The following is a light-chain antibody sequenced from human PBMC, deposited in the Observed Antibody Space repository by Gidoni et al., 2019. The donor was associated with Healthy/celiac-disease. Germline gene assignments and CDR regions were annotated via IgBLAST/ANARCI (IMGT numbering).Light chain of an antibody. CDR2: AAS. CDR1: QGISSY. CDR3: QQYYSYPRLT. V-gene: IGKV1-8*01. Sequence: AIRMTQSPSSVSASTGDRVTITCRASQGISSYLAWYQQKPGKAPKLLIYAASTLQSGVPSRFSGSGSGTDFTLTISCLQPEDFATYYCQQYYSYPRLTFGGGTKVEIK. J-gene: IGKJ4*01.